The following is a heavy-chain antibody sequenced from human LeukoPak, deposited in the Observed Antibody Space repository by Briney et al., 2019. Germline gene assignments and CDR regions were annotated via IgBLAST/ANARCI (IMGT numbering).Heavy chain of an antibody. V-gene: IGHV7-4-1*02. J-gene: IGHJ1*01. D-gene: IGHD1-26*01. CDR1: GYIFSIYA. CDR3: ARDYTLTIGTTTYFQH. CDR2: ISTNTGNP. Sequence: ASVKVSCKASGYIFSIYALIWVRQAPGQGLELMGSISTNTGNPTYAQGFTGRFVFSLDTSVSTAYLQISSLKVEDTAVYYCARDYTLTIGTTTYFQHWGQGTLVTVSS.